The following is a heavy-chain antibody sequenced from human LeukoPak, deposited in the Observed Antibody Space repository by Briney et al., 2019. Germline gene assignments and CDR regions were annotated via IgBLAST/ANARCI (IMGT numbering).Heavy chain of an antibody. D-gene: IGHD6-19*01. CDR2: IFYSGAI. CDR1: GDSIRDFY. V-gene: IGHV4-59*01. J-gene: IGHJ2*01. CDR3: ARGGTVAANWYFDL. Sequence: PSETLSLTCTVSGDSIRDFYWSWIRQSPGKGLDWLGHIFYSGAIDYNPSLKSRVTISVDMSKNQFSLKLSSVTAADTAVYYCARGGTVAANWYFDLWGRGTLVTVS.